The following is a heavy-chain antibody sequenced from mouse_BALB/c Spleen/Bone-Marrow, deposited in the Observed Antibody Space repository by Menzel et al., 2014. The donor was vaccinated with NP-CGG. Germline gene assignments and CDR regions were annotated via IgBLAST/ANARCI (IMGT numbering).Heavy chain of an antibody. CDR2: ISRGGGNS. V-gene: IGHV5-9*03. J-gene: IGHJ4*01. CDR1: GFTFSSYT. D-gene: IGHD2-1*01. CDR3: ARSRPFCNGKGGDYALDH. Sequence: EVQLVESGGDLVKPGGSLKLSCAASGFTFSSYTMSWVRQTPEKRLEWVATISRGGGNSFYPDSVKGRFTISGDNAKNNLYLQMSSLRSEDTAFYYCARSRPFCNGKGGDYALDHWGQGTSVTVSS.